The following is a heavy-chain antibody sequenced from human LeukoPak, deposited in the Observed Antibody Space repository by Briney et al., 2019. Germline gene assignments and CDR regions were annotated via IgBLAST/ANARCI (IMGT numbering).Heavy chain of an antibody. Sequence: GGSLRLSCAASGFTFSSYWMHWVRQAPGKGLVWVSRINSGGSSTSYADSVKGRFTISRDNAKNTLYLQMSSLRAEDTAVYYCAREPAYCGGDCSVVFDYWGQGTLVTVSS. CDR2: INSGGSST. J-gene: IGHJ4*02. V-gene: IGHV3-74*01. CDR1: GFTFSSYW. CDR3: AREPAYCGGDCSVVFDY. D-gene: IGHD2-21*02.